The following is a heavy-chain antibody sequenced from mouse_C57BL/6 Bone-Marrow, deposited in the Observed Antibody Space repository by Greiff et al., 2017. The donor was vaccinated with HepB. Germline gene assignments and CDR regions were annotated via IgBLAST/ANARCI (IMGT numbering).Heavy chain of an antibody. J-gene: IGHJ1*03. CDR1: GFTFSSYT. Sequence: EVKLMESGGGLVKPGGSLKLSCAASGFTFSSYTMSWVRQTPEKRLEWVATISGGGGNTYYPDSVKGRFTISRDNAKNTLYLQMSRLKSEDTAMYYCARGTGWYFDVWGTGTTVTVSS. CDR2: ISGGGGNT. CDR3: ARGTGWYFDV. V-gene: IGHV5-9*04. D-gene: IGHD4-1*01.